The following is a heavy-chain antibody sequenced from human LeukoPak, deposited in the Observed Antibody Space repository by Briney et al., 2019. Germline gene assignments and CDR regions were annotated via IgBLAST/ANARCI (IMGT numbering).Heavy chain of an antibody. CDR2: INPSGGST. CDR3: AREGVQYYYDSSGYQALRYFDY. Sequence: ASVKVSCKASGYTFTSYYMHWVRQAPGQGLEWMGIINPSGGSTSYAQKFQGRVTITADESTSTAYMELSSLRSEDTAVYYCAREGVQYYYDSSGYQALRYFDYWGQGTLVTVSS. D-gene: IGHD3-22*01. CDR1: GYTFTSYY. V-gene: IGHV1-46*01. J-gene: IGHJ4*02.